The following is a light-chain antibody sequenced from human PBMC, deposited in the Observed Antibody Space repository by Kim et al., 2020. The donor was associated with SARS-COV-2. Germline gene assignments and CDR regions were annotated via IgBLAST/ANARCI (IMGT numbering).Light chain of an antibody. CDR3: LQYYAFPRT. J-gene: IGKJ2*01. V-gene: IGKV1-17*01. CDR1: RDIRND. CDR2: VAS. Sequence: DIQMTQSPSSLSASVGDRVTITCRASRDIRNDLSWFQQKPRKAPKRLISVASTLQSGVPSRFSGSGSETEFTLTISSLQPEDFATYYCLQYYAFPRTFGQGTKLEIK.